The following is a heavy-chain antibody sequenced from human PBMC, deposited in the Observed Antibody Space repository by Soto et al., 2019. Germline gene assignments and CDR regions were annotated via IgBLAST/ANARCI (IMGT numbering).Heavy chain of an antibody. Sequence: QVQLVESGGGVVKPGRSLRLSCEASGLTFSSYGMHGVRRAPGKGREGVAVIWYDGSNKYYADSVKGRFTISRDNSKNTLYLQMNSLRAEDTAVYYCARESITIFGVVTGNYFDYWGQGTLVTVSS. V-gene: IGHV3-33*01. CDR3: ARESITIFGVVTGNYFDY. CDR2: IWYDGSNK. D-gene: IGHD3-3*01. J-gene: IGHJ4*02. CDR1: GLTFSSYG.